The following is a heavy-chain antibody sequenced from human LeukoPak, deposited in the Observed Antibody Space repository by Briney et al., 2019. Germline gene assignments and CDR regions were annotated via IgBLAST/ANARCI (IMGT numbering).Heavy chain of an antibody. Sequence: SETLSLTCAVSGGSISSGGYSWSWIRQPPGKGLEWIGYIYHSGSTYYNPSLKSRVTISVGRSKNQFSLKLSSVTAADTAVYYCAREGVRSYFDYWGQGTLVTVSS. CDR2: IYHSGST. V-gene: IGHV4-30-2*01. CDR3: AREGVRSYFDY. D-gene: IGHD2-8*01. J-gene: IGHJ4*02. CDR1: GGSISSGGYS.